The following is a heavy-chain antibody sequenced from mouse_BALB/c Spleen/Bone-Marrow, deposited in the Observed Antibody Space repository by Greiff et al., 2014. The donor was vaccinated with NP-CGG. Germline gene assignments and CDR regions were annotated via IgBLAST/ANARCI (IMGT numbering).Heavy chain of an antibody. CDR1: GFSLTDYG. J-gene: IGHJ2*01. CDR3: AKPDSTVGVDY. Sequence: VQLVESGPGLVAPSQSLSITCTVSGFSLTDYGVSWIRQPPGKGLEWLGVVWGGGITYYNSTLQSRLSITKDNSKSQVFLKMKRPPTDYTAMFYCAKPDSTVGVDYWGQGTTLTVSS. V-gene: IGHV2-6-5*01. D-gene: IGHD1-1*01. CDR2: VWGGGIT.